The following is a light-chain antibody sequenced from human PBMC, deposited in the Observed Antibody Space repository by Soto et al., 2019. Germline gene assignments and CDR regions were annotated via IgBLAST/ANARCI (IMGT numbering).Light chain of an antibody. J-gene: IGLJ2*01. CDR2: DVT. CDR1: SSDVGRYKD. Sequence: QSALTQPRSVSGSPGQSVTISCTGTSSDVGRYKDVSWYQQHPGKAPKLLIYDVTKWPSGVPDRFSGSRSGNTASLTISGLQAEDETDYYCCSYAGSFTLVFGGGTKVTVL. V-gene: IGLV2-11*01. CDR3: CSYAGSFTLV.